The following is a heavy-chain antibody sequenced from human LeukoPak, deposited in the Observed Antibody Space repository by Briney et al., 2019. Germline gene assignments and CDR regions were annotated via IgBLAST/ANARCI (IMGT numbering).Heavy chain of an antibody. V-gene: IGHV4-39*07. Sequence: ASETLSLTCTVSGASISSSSYYWDWIRQPPGKGLEWIGNIYYSGNTYYNPSLKSRVTISVDTSKNQFSLKLSSVTAADTAVYYCVGYDRTLDYWGQGTLVTVSS. J-gene: IGHJ4*02. CDR3: VGYDRTLDY. CDR2: IYYSGNT. CDR1: GASISSSSYY. D-gene: IGHD3-22*01.